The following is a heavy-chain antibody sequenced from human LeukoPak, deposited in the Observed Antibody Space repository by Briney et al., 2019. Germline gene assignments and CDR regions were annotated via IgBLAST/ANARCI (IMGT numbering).Heavy chain of an antibody. J-gene: IGHJ3*02. CDR2: IKQDGNEK. D-gene: IGHD3-22*01. CDR3: ARSRDYYHSSDYEDAFDI. Sequence: GGSLRLSCAASGLAFSDYWMSWVRQAPGKGLEWVANIKQDGNEKYYVDSVKGRFTISRDNAKNSLYLQMDSLRAEDTAVYYCARSRDYYHSSDYEDAFDIWGQGTMVTVSS. CDR1: GLAFSDYW. V-gene: IGHV3-7*01.